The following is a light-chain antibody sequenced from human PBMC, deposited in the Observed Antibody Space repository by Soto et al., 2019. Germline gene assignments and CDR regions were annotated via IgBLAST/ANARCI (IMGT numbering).Light chain of an antibody. CDR3: QQYGSSWT. Sequence: EIVLTQSPGTLSLSPGERATLSCRASQSISSTFLAWYQHKPGQAPRVLIYGASRRATGIPDRFSGSGSGTDFTLTISRREPEDFAVYYCQQYGSSWTFGQGTKVEMK. V-gene: IGKV3-20*01. CDR2: GAS. CDR1: QSISSTF. J-gene: IGKJ1*01.